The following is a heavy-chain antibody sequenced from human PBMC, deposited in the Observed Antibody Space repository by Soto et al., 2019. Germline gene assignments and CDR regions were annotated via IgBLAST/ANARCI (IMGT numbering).Heavy chain of an antibody. J-gene: IGHJ4*02. Sequence: QVQLVESGGGVVQPGRSLRLSCAASGFTFSSYGMHWVRQAPGKGLERVAVIWYDGSNKYYADSVKGRFTISRDNSKNTLYLQMNSLRAEDTAVYYCARDGTFDYYGSGSYYNPWDYWGQGTLVTVSS. CDR3: ARDGTFDYYGSGSYYNPWDY. D-gene: IGHD3-10*01. CDR1: GFTFSSYG. V-gene: IGHV3-33*01. CDR2: IWYDGSNK.